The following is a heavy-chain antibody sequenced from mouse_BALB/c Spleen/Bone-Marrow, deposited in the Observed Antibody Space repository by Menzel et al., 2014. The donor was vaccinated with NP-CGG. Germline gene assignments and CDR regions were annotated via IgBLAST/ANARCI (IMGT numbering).Heavy chain of an antibody. V-gene: IGHV1-54*01. D-gene: IGHD2-1*01. CDR2: INPGSNGA. J-gene: IGHJ4*01. Sequence: VQLQQSGAELVRPGASVKVSRKASGYAFSNYFIEWVKKRPGQGLEWIGVINPGSNGANYSEKFKGKATLTADKSSSTAYMQLSSLTSDDSAVYFCTRSWGKDAMDYWGQGTSVTVSS. CDR3: TRSWGKDAMDY. CDR1: GYAFSNYF.